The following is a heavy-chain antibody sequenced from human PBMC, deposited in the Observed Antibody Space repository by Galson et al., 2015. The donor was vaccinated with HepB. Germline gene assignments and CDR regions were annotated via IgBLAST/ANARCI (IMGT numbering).Heavy chain of an antibody. CDR3: ARGAKGPLYYYYYLDV. Sequence: SVKVSCKASGYTFTSYGISWVRQAPGQGLEWMGWISAYNGNTNYAQKFQGRVTMTTDTSTSTAYMKLRSLRSDDTAVYYCARGAKGPLYYYYYLDVWFKGTTFTVSS. V-gene: IGHV1-18*01. CDR1: GYTFTSYG. D-gene: IGHD4/OR15-4a*01. J-gene: IGHJ6*03. CDR2: ISAYNGNT.